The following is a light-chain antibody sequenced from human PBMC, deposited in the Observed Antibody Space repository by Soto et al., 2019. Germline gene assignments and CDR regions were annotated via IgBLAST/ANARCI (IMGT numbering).Light chain of an antibody. CDR3: QQYGPSRT. CDR2: GTS. J-gene: IGKJ1*01. CDR1: QKISTSY. V-gene: IGKV3-20*01. Sequence: EVVLTQSPGTLSLSPGDRATLSCRASQKISTSYLAWYQQKPGQAPRLIVSGTSIRATGIPDRFSGSGSGTDFTLTISRLEPEDFGVYYCQQYGPSRTFXQGTKVDIK.